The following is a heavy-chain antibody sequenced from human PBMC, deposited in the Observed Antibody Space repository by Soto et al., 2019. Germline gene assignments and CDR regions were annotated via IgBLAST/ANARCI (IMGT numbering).Heavy chain of an antibody. CDR3: ARGPELGYCSSTSCYVYYYYYMDV. D-gene: IGHD2-2*01. J-gene: IGHJ6*03. V-gene: IGHV1-8*01. Sequence: QVQLVQSGAEVKKPGASVKVSCKASGYTFTSYDINWVRQATGQGLEWVGWMNPNSGNTGYAQKFQGRVPMTRNTSISTAYMELSSLRSEDTAVYYCARGPELGYCSSTSCYVYYYYYMDVWGKGTTVTVSS. CDR2: MNPNSGNT. CDR1: GYTFTSYD.